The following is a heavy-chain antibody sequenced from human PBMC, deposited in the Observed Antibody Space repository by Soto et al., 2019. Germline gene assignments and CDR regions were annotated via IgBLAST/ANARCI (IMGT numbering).Heavy chain of an antibody. CDR2: TFYRSKWYN. Sequence: SQTLSLTCVISGDSVSSNSAGWNGIRQSPSRGLEWLGRTFYRSKWYNDYAVSLKGRISINADTSKNQFSLQLNSVTCEDTAVYYCARVEYTERESCHGTEVWGQGPTV. J-gene: IGHJ6*02. V-gene: IGHV6-1*01. CDR1: GDSVSSNSAG. D-gene: IGHD2-2*02. CDR3: ARVEYTERESCHGTEV.